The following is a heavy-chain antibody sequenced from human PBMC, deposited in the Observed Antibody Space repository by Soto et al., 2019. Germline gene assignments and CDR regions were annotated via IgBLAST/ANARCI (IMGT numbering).Heavy chain of an antibody. J-gene: IGHJ4*02. CDR3: ARFSYYYDSSGYRYFDY. D-gene: IGHD3-22*01. Sequence: ASLKVSCKASGYTFTSYYMHWVRQAPGQGLEWMGIINPSGGSTSYAQKFQGRVTMTRDTSTSTVYMELSSLRSEDTAVYYCARFSYYYDSSGYRYFDYWGQGTLVTVSS. V-gene: IGHV1-46*01. CDR1: GYTFTSYY. CDR2: INPSGGST.